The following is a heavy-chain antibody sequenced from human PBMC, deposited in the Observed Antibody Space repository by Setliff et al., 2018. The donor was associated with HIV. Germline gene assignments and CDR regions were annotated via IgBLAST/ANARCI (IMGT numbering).Heavy chain of an antibody. Sequence: AGSLRLSCAASGFTFSSYSMNWVRQAPGKGLEWVSSISSSSSYIYYADSVKGRFTISRDNAKNSLYLQMNSLRAEDTAVYYCARGTVGATFLHNDYWGQGTLVTVSS. CDR3: ARGTVGATFLHNDY. CDR1: GFTFSSYS. V-gene: IGHV3-21*01. J-gene: IGHJ4*02. CDR2: ISSSSSYI. D-gene: IGHD1-26*01.